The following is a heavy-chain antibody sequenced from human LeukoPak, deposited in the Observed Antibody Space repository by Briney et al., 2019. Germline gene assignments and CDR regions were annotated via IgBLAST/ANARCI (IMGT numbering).Heavy chain of an antibody. D-gene: IGHD1-26*01. J-gene: IGHJ5*02. CDR1: GGSISSYY. Sequence: SETLSLTCTVSGGSISSYYWGWIRQPPGKGLEWIGSIYYSGSTYYNPSLKSRVTISVDTSKNQFSLKLSSVTAADTAVYYCARHPPIVGATRKNWFDPWGQGTLVTVSS. V-gene: IGHV4-39*01. CDR2: IYYSGST. CDR3: ARHPPIVGATRKNWFDP.